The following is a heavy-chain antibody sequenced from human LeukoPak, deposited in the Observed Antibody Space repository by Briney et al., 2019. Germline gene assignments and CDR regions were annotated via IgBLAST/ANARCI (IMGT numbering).Heavy chain of an antibody. D-gene: IGHD4-17*01. CDR3: ARLTNGDYHFNY. V-gene: IGHV4-39*01. CDR2: ICYSGST. J-gene: IGHJ4*02. CDR1: GGSISSSSYC. Sequence: PSETLSLTCTVPGGSISSSSYCWVWFRRPPGKGLEWIGTICYSGSTFYNPSLKSRVTTSVDTSKNQFSLKVSSVTAADTAVYYCARLTNGDYHFNYWGQGTLVNVSS.